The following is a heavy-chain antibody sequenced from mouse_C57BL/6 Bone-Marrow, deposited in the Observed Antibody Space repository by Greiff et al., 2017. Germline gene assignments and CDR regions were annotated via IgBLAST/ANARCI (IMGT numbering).Heavy chain of an antibody. J-gene: IGHJ3*01. CDR2: IDPANGNT. CDR3: YCSKYRFAY. V-gene: IGHV14-3*01. D-gene: IGHD2-5*01. Sequence: VQLKESVAELVKPGASVKLSCAASGFNFKNTDMPWVKQRPEKGLEWIGSIDPANGNTKYAPKFQGKATITADTSSNTAYLQLSSLTSEDTAIYYSYCSKYRFAYWGRGTVVTVTA. CDR1: GFNFKNTD.